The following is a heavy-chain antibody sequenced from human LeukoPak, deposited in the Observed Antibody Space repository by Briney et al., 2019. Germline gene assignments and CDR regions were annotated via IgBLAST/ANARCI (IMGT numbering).Heavy chain of an antibody. D-gene: IGHD3-10*01. V-gene: IGHV4-34*01. CDR3: SRGGDASKAGKY. J-gene: IGHJ4*02. CDR1: DASFSGYY. Sequence: KSSETLSLTCAIYDASFSGYYWSWIRQPPGKGLEWIGEIHPSGSPSYNPSLESRTIISVDASKNQFSLILNSVTAADTALYFCSRGGDASKAGKYWGQGALVTVSS. CDR2: IHPSGSP.